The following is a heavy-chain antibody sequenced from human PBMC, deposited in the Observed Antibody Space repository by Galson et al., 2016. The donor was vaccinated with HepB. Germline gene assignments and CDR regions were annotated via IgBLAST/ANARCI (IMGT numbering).Heavy chain of an antibody. Sequence: SLRLSCAVSGLTFSDYFMNWVRQAPGKGPEWVAVISHEGSKTYYVDSVKGRFPISRDNSKTTLYLHMNSLRADDTGVYYCASRNPLRIPDYWGQGTLVTVSS. V-gene: IGHV3-30*03. CDR3: ASRNPLRIPDY. J-gene: IGHJ4*02. CDR1: GLTFSDYF. D-gene: IGHD1-14*01. CDR2: ISHEGSKT.